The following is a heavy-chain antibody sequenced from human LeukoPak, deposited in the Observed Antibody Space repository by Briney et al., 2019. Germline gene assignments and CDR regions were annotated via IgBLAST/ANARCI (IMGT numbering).Heavy chain of an antibody. V-gene: IGHV4-4*07. J-gene: IGHJ3*02. D-gene: IGHD2-21*02. CDR1: GASVSSYY. Sequence: PSETLSLTCSVSGASVSSYYRSWIRQPAGKGLELIWRIYTSGSTNYNPSLKSRVTMSVDTSKNQFSLKVTSVNAADTALYYCTRDNGGDWYAFDIWGQGTVVTVSS. CDR3: TRDNGGDWYAFDI. CDR2: IYTSGST.